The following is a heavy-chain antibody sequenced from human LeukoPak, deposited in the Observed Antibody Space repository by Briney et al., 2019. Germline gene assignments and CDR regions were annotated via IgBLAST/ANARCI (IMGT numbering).Heavy chain of an antibody. V-gene: IGHV4-34*01. J-gene: IGHJ5*02. CDR3: ARGLRFPRFLTLRNWFDP. D-gene: IGHD3-10*01. CDR1: GGSFSGYY. CDR2: INHSGST. Sequence: SETLSLTCAVYGGSFSGYYWSWIRQPPGKGLEWIGEINHSGSTNYNPSLKGRVTISVDTSKNQFSLKLSSVTAADTAVYYCARGLRFPRFLTLRNWFDPWGQGTLVTVSS.